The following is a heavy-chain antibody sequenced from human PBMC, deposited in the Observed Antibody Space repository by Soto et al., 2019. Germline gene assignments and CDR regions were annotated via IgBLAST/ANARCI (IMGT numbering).Heavy chain of an antibody. V-gene: IGHV1-18*01. CDR2: VSAFNGEK. CDR3: AKGSSTPLSGDS. J-gene: IGHJ4*02. CDR1: GYTFTNYG. Sequence: QVQLVQSGPEVRKPGDSVKVSCKASGYTFTNYGINWVRQAPGQGLEWMGWVSAFNGEKTYAQKDQDRFIMTTDTSTSTAYMELRSLRSDDTAVYYCAKGSSTPLSGDSWGQGTLVTVSS. D-gene: IGHD1-1*01.